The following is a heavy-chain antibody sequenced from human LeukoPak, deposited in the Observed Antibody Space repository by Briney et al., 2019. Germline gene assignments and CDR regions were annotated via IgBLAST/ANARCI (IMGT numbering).Heavy chain of an antibody. D-gene: IGHD2-2*01. V-gene: IGHV3-30*02. CDR1: GFTFSSYG. CDR2: IRYDGSNK. Sequence: GGSLRLSCAASGFTFSSYGMHWVRQAPGKGLEWVAFIRYDGSNKYYADSVKGRFTISRDNSKNTLYLQMNSLRAEDTAVYYCAKDKSTLYCSSTSCRPGVPVGTEHYFDYWGQGTLVTVSS. J-gene: IGHJ4*02. CDR3: AKDKSTLYCSSTSCRPGVPVGTEHYFDY.